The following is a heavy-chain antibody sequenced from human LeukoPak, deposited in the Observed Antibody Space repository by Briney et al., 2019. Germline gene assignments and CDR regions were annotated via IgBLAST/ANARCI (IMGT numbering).Heavy chain of an antibody. Sequence: ASVKVSCKASGGTFSSYAISWVRQAPGQGLEWMGGIIPIFGTANYAQKFQGRVTITADESTSTVYMELSSLRSEDTAVYYCARLARYSWSPISPLYYYYYMDVWGKGTTVTVSS. J-gene: IGHJ6*03. CDR1: GGTFSSYA. V-gene: IGHV1-69*13. D-gene: IGHD1-26*01. CDR3: ARLARYSWSPISPLYYYYYMDV. CDR2: IIPIFGTA.